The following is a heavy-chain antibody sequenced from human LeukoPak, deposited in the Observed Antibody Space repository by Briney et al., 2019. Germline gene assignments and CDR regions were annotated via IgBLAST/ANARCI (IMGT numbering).Heavy chain of an antibody. D-gene: IGHD3-10*01. CDR2: TIPIFGTA. CDR3: ASRVRGGSAANYYHFMDV. CDR1: GGTFSSYA. Sequence: GASVKVSCKASGGTFSSYAISWVRQAPGQGLEWMGRTIPIFGTANYAQKFQGRVTITTDESTSTAYMELSSLRSEDTAVYYCASRVRGGSAANYYHFMDVWGKGTTVTVSS. V-gene: IGHV1-69*05. J-gene: IGHJ6*03.